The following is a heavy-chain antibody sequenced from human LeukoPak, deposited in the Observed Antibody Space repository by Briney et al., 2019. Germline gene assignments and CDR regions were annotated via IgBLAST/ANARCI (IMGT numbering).Heavy chain of an antibody. D-gene: IGHD3-22*01. CDR3: AKNDGSQCYSHLDS. Sequence: SGGSLRLSCAASGFTFSSYAMSWVRQAPGKGLEWVSGTSGSGGSTYYAGSVKGRFTISRDSSKNTLYLQMNSLRVEDTAVYYCAKNDGSQCYSHLDSWGQGTLVTVSS. CDR1: GFTFSSYA. J-gene: IGHJ4*02. CDR2: TSGSGGST. V-gene: IGHV3-23*01.